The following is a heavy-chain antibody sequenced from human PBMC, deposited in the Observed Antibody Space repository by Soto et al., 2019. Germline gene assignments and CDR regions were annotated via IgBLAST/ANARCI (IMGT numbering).Heavy chain of an antibody. CDR3: ARSQGSSTSLEIYYYYYYGMDV. CDR1: GGTFSSYA. V-gene: IGHV1-69*01. J-gene: IGHJ6*02. Sequence: QVQLVQSGAEVKKPGSSVKVSCKASGGTFSSYAISWVRQAPGQGLEWMGGIIPISGTANYAQKFQGRVTITADASTSTVSMELSSMRSEDTAVYFWARSQGSSTSLEIYYYYYYGMDVWGQGTTVTVSS. D-gene: IGHD2-2*01. CDR2: IIPISGTA.